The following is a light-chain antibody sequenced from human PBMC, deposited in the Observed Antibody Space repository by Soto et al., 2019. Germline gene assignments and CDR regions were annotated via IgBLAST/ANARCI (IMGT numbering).Light chain of an antibody. CDR1: QSVSSSY. J-gene: IGKJ5*01. CDR3: QQYGSSPPIT. CDR2: GAS. V-gene: IGKV3-20*01. Sequence: EIVSTQSPGTLSLSPGERATLSCRASQSVSSSYLAWYQQKPCQAPRLLIYGASSRATGIPDRFSGSGSGTDFTLTISRLEPEDFAVYYCQQYGSSPPITFGQGTRLGL.